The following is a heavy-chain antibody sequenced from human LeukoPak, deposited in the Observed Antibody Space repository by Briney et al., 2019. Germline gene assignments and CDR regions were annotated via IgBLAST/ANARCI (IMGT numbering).Heavy chain of an antibody. V-gene: IGHV1-69*04. CDR2: IIPILGIA. CDR1: GYTFTSYD. D-gene: IGHD5-18*01. Sequence: SVKVSCKASGYTFTSYDINWVRQATGQGLEWMGRIIPILGIANYAQKFQGRVTITADKSTSTAYMELSSLRSEDTAVYYCARTPVATTGGYSYGLPDYWGQGTLVTVPS. J-gene: IGHJ4*02. CDR3: ARTPVATTGGYSYGLPDY.